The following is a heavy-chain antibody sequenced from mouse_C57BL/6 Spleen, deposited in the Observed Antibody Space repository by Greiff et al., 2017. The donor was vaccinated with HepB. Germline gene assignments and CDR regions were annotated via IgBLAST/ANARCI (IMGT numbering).Heavy chain of an antibody. J-gene: IGHJ1*03. CDR2: ISNLAYSI. V-gene: IGHV5-15*01. CDR3: ARTRYYYGSSYWWYFDV. D-gene: IGHD1-1*01. Sequence: EVKLMESGGGLVQPGGSLKLSCAASGFTFSDYGMAWVRQAPRKGPEWVAFISNLAYSIYYADTVTGRFTISRENAKNTLYLEMSSLRSEDTAMYYCARTRYYYGSSYWWYFDVWGTGTTVTVSS. CDR1: GFTFSDYG.